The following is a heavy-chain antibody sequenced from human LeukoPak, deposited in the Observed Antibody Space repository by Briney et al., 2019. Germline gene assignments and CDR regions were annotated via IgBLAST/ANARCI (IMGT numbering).Heavy chain of an antibody. Sequence: GESLKISCKGSEYSFTSNWIGWVRQRPGEGVEGMGDIYPSDSDTRYSPSVQGQVTISADKPISTAYLQWRSLKVSASAMYYCARLTAVVTFDYWGQGTLVTVSS. V-gene: IGHV5-51*01. CDR2: IYPSDSDT. CDR1: EYSFTSNW. J-gene: IGHJ4*02. CDR3: ARLTAVVTFDY. D-gene: IGHD6-13*01.